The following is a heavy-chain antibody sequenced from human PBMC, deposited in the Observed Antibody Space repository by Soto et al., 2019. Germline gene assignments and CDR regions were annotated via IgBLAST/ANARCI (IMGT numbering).Heavy chain of an antibody. D-gene: IGHD3-10*01. Sequence: ASVKVSCKASGFTFTSSAVQWVRQARGQRLEWIGWIVVGSGNTNYAQKFQERVTITRDMSTSTAYMELSSLRSEDTAVYYCAAGPPYGSGSYYFLFDPWGQGTLVTVSS. CDR2: IVVGSGNT. CDR3: AAGPPYGSGSYYFLFDP. CDR1: GFTFTSSA. V-gene: IGHV1-58*01. J-gene: IGHJ5*02.